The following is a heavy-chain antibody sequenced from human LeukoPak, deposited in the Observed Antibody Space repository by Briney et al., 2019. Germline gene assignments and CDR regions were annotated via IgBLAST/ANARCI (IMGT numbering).Heavy chain of an antibody. CDR1: GFSLSTPEMC. CDR2: IDWDDDK. V-gene: IGHV2-70*17. D-gene: IGHD2-15*01. CDR3: ARMTPDSPSFDY. J-gene: IGHJ4*02. Sequence: SGPALEKPTQTLTLTCTFSGFSLSTPEMCVTWIRQPPGKALEWLARIDWDDDKFYSPSLRTRLTISKDTPKNQVVLRMTNMDPVDTGTYYCARMTPDSPSFDYWGQGALITVSS.